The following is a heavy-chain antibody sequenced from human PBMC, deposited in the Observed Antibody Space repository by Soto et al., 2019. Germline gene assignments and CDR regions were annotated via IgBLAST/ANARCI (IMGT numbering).Heavy chain of an antibody. J-gene: IGHJ4*02. CDR1: GGSISSYY. D-gene: IGHD3-22*01. Sequence: SETLSLTCTVSGGSISSYYWSWIRQPPGKGLEWIGYIYYSGSTNYNPSLKSRDTISVDTSKNQFSLRLNSVTAAEPAVYYFARKHYNDCSGYYTWNWGKGTLVTVSS. CDR2: IYYSGST. CDR3: ARKHYNDCSGYYTWN. V-gene: IGHV4-59*08.